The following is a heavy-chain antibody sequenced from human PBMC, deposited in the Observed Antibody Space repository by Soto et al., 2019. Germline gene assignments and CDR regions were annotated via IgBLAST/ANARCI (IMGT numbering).Heavy chain of an antibody. Sequence: SLRLSCAASGFTFSSYAMHWVRQAPGKGLEWVAVISYDGSNKYYADSVKGRFTISRDNSKNTLYLQMNSLRAEDTAVYYCAKGSIAAAEDYYYYGMDVWGQGTTVTVSS. J-gene: IGHJ6*02. CDR1: GFTFSSYA. V-gene: IGHV3-30*04. CDR2: ISYDGSNK. CDR3: AKGSIAAAEDYYYYGMDV. D-gene: IGHD6-13*01.